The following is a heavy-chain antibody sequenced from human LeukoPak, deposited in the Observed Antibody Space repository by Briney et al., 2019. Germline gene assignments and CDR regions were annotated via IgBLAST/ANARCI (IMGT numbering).Heavy chain of an antibody. D-gene: IGHD3-9*01. CDR1: GFTFSDYY. CDR3: ARGGYDILTGTSFFDP. Sequence: GGSLRLSCAASGFTFSDYYMSWIRQAPGKGLQYVSYISSSGTYANYANSVKGRFTNSRDNAKNSLYLQMNSLRADDTAVYYCARGGYDILTGTSFFDPWGQGTLVTVSS. CDR2: ISSSGTYA. J-gene: IGHJ5*02. V-gene: IGHV3-11*05.